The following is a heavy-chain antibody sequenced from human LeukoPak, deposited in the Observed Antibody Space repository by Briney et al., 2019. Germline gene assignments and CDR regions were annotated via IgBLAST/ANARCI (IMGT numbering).Heavy chain of an antibody. D-gene: IGHD3-10*01. CDR3: AREVVGSGSYPYFDY. CDR1: GYTFTGYY. V-gene: IGHV1-2*04. Sequence: ASVKVSCKASGYTFTGYYMHWVRQAPGQGLEWMGWINPNSGGTNYAQKFQGWVTMTRDTSISTAYMELSRLRSDDTAVYYCAREVVGSGSYPYFDYWGQGTLVTVSS. J-gene: IGHJ4*02. CDR2: INPNSGGT.